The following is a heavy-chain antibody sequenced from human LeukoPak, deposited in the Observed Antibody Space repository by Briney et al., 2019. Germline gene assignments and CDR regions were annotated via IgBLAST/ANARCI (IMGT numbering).Heavy chain of an antibody. J-gene: IGHJ4*02. CDR3: ASEYSSGWYPDY. CDR1: GFIFSSYG. D-gene: IGHD6-19*01. Sequence: GGSLRLSCAASGFIFSSYGMHWVRQAPGKGLEWVAVISYDGSNKYYADSVKGRFTISRDNAKNSLYLQMNSLRVEDTAVYYCASEYSSGWYPDYWGQGTLVTVSS. V-gene: IGHV3-30-3*01. CDR2: ISYDGSNK.